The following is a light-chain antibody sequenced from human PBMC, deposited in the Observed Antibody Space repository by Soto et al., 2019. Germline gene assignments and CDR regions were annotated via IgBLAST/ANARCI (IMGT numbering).Light chain of an antibody. CDR3: QQYYSTPQT. Sequence: DIVMTQSPDSLAVSLGERDTINCKSSQSVLYNSNDKNYLAWYQQKPGQPPKLLIYWASTRESGVPDRFSGSGSGTDFTLTISSLQAEDVAVYYCQQYYSTPQTFGQGTKLEIK. V-gene: IGKV4-1*01. CDR2: WAS. CDR1: QSVLYNSNDKNY. J-gene: IGKJ2*01.